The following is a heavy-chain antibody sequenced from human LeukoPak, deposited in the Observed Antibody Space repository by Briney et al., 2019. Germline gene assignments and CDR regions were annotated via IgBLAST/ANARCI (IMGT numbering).Heavy chain of an antibody. V-gene: IGHV3-23*01. D-gene: IGHD5-12*01. Sequence: PGGSLRLSCAASGFTFSSYAMSWVRQAPGKGLEWVSSISGSGGRTYHADSVKGRFTISRDNSKNTLYLQMNSLRAEDTAVYYCARVGIRGSGDYWGQGTLVTVSS. CDR1: GFTFSSYA. CDR2: ISGSGGRT. CDR3: ARVGIRGSGDY. J-gene: IGHJ4*02.